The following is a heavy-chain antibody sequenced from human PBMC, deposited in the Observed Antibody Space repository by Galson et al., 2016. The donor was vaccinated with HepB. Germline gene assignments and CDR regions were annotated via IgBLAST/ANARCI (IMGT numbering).Heavy chain of an antibody. D-gene: IGHD1-26*01. CDR2: IKQDGSTK. J-gene: IGHJ3*02. CDR3: ATDPPWDSDVFDI. V-gene: IGHV3-7*03. CDR1: GFTFGSYR. Sequence: SLRLSCAASGFTFGSYRMTWVRQAPGKGLEWVANIKQDGSTKYYVDSAKGRFTISRDNAKNSLYLQMNSLRVEDTAVYYCATDPPWDSDVFDIWGQGTMVTVSS.